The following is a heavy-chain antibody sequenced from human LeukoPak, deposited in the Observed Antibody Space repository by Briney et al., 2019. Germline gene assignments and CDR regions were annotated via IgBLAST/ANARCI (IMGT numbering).Heavy chain of an antibody. CDR2: IYYSGST. V-gene: IGHV4-39*01. J-gene: IGHJ4*02. CDR3: ARQRPEYSSSSGPFDY. Sequence: SETLSLTCTVSGGSISSSSYYWGWIRQPPGKGLEWIGSIYYSGSTYYNPSLKSRVTISVDTSKNQFSLKLSSVTAADTAVYYCARQRPEYSSSSGPFDYWGQGTLVTVSS. CDR1: GGSISSSSYY. D-gene: IGHD6-6*01.